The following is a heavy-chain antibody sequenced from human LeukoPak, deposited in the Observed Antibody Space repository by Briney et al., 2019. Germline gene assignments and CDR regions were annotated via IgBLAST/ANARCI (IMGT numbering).Heavy chain of an antibody. D-gene: IGHD3-10*01. V-gene: IGHV3-23*01. CDR1: GFAFSNYG. J-gene: IGHJ4*02. CDR2: ITGSGGTT. Sequence: GGTLRLSCAASGFAFSNYGMNWVRQAPGKGLEWVSGITGSGGTTYYADSVKGRFTISRDNSKNTLYLQMNSLRAEDTAVYYCAKGTMGRGFGYWGQGTLVTVSS. CDR3: AKGTMGRGFGY.